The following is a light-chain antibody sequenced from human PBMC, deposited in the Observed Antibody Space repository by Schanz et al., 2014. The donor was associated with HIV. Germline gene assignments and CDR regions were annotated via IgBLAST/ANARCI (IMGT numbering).Light chain of an antibody. CDR1: SNDIGTYKY. CDR2: EVN. CDR3: SSYAATSNVL. V-gene: IGLV2-8*01. Sequence: QSALTQPPSASGSPGQSVTISCTGTSNDIGTYKYVSWYRQHPGKAPKLIIYEVNKRTSGVPARFSGYKSGNTASLTVSGLQAEDEADYYCSSYAATSNVLFGGGTKVTVL. J-gene: IGLJ3*02.